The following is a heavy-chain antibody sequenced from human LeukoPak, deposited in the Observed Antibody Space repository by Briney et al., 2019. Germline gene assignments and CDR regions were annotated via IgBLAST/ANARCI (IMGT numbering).Heavy chain of an antibody. J-gene: IGHJ4*02. V-gene: IGHV1-2*02. CDR2: INPNSGGT. CDR3: ARAGGSHWRDYFDY. CDR1: GYTFTGYY. Sequence: APVKVSCKTSGYTFTGYYMHWVRQAPGQGLEWMGWINPNSGGTNYAQKFQGRVTMTRDTSISTAYMELSRLRSDDTAVYYCARAGGSHWRDYFDYWGQGTLVTVSS. D-gene: IGHD1-26*01.